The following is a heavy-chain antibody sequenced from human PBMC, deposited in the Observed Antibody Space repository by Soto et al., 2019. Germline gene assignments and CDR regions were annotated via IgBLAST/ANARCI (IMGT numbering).Heavy chain of an antibody. V-gene: IGHV3-11*01. Sequence: VQLVESGGGLVKPGGSLRLSCAASGFKFSDYYMSWLRQAPGKGLEWISYINPTEATTFYTDAVRGRFTVSRDNARQLLFLQMDSLRADDTAVYYCGRVAWNYWGISSWGQGTLVTVSS. CDR1: GFKFSDYY. J-gene: IGHJ5*02. CDR3: GRVAWNYWGISS. D-gene: IGHD1-7*01. CDR2: INPTEATT.